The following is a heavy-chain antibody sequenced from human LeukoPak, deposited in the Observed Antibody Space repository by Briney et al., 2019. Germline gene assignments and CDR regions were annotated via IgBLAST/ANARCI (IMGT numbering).Heavy chain of an antibody. J-gene: IGHJ4*02. CDR1: GFTFSNYW. D-gene: IGHD2-2*01. CDR3: ARPVVVPAAFDY. Sequence: GGSLRLSCAASGFTFSNYWMSWVRQAPGKGLEWVANIKQDGSEKYYVDSVKGRFTISRDNAKNSLYLQMNSLRAEDTAVYYCARPVVVPAAFDYWGQGTLVTVSS. CDR2: IKQDGSEK. V-gene: IGHV3-7*01.